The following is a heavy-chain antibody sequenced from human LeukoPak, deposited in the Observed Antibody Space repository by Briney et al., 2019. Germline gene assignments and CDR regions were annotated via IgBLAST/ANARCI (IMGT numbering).Heavy chain of an antibody. V-gene: IGHV4-61*01. CDR2: FYYSGST. CDR3: ARSPNSSGWYTY. D-gene: IGHD6-19*01. CDR1: GVSVSSGSYY. Sequence: SETLSLTCTVSGVSVSSGSYYWNWIRQPPGKGLEWIGYFYYSGSTNYNPSLKSRVTISLDTSKNQFSLKLSSVTAADTAVYYCARSPNSSGWYTYWGQGTLVTVSS. J-gene: IGHJ4*02.